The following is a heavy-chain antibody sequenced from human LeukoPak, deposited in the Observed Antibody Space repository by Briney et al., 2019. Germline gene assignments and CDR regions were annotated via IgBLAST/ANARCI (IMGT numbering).Heavy chain of an antibody. Sequence: PPETLSLTSTVSGGSISSSSYYWGWIRQPPGKGLEWIGSIYYSGSTYYNPSLKSRVTISVDTSKNQFSLKLSSVTAADTAVYYCARDSSLGHYGDKTVSYWGQGTLVTVSS. J-gene: IGHJ4*02. CDR2: IYYSGST. V-gene: IGHV4-39*07. D-gene: IGHD4-17*01. CDR3: ARDSSLGHYGDKTVSY. CDR1: GGSISSSSYY.